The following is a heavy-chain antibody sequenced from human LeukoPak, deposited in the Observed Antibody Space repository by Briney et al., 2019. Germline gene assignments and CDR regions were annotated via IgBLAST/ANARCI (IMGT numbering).Heavy chain of an antibody. D-gene: IGHD1-7*01. V-gene: IGHV3-23*01. J-gene: IGHJ4*02. CDR3: ATQLELRIFDY. Sequence: GGSLRLSCAASGFTFINYAMTWVRQAPGKGLEWVSGISGSGGTTYYADSVKGRFTISRDNSKNTLYLQMSSLRAEDTAVYYCATQLELRIFDYWGQGTLVTVSS. CDR2: ISGSGGTT. CDR1: GFTFINYA.